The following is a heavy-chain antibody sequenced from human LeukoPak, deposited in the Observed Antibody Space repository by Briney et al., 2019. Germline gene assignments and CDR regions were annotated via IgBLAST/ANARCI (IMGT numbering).Heavy chain of an antibody. D-gene: IGHD3-22*01. CDR2: IRSKANSYAT. J-gene: IGHJ1*01. CDR1: GFTFSGSA. CDR3: TRHHYSDSSGYYSEYFQH. V-gene: IGHV3-73*01. Sequence: QPGGSLRLSCAASGFTFSGSAMHWVRQASGKGLEWVGRIRSKANSYATAYAASVKGRFTISRDDSKNTAYLQMNSLKTEDTAVYYCTRHHYSDSSGYYSEYFQHWGQGTLVTVYS.